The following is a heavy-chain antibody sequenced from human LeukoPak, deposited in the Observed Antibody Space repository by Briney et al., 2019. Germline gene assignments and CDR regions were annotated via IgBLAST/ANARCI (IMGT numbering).Heavy chain of an antibody. CDR1: GGSVSSGGHY. D-gene: IGHD2-15*01. J-gene: IGHJ4*02. CDR3: ASSVPSSVAVVAATAFDY. CDR2: IYYSGST. Sequence: SETLSPTCTVSGGSVSSGGHYWSWIRQHPGKGLEWIGYIYYSGSTYYNPSLKSRVTISVDTSKNQFSLKLSSVTAADTAVYYCASSVPSSVAVVAATAFDYWGQGTLVTVSS. V-gene: IGHV4-31*03.